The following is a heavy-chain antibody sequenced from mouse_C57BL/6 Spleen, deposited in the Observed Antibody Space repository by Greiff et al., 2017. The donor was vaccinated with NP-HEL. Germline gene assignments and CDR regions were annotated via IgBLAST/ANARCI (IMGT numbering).Heavy chain of an antibody. CDR2: IGSGSSTI. V-gene: IGHV5-17*01. CDR3: ARPSGGYAMDY. D-gene: IGHD1-1*02. Sequence: EVMLVESGGGLVKPGGSLKLSCAASGFTFSDYGMHWVRQAPEKGLEWVAYIGSGSSTIYYADTVKGRFTISRDNAKNTLFLQMTSLRSEDTAMYYCARPSGGYAMDYWGQGTSVTVSS. CDR1: GFTFSDYG. J-gene: IGHJ4*01.